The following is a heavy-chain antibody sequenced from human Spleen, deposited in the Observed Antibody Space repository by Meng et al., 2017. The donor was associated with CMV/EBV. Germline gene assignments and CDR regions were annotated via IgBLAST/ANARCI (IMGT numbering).Heavy chain of an antibody. Sequence: SLKISCAASGFTFSSYAMHWVRQAPGKGLEWVSGITWNSGSIGYADSVKGRFTISRDNAKNSLYLQMNSLRVEDTALYYCAKGVVSTIEPWFDPWGQGTLVTVSS. J-gene: IGHJ5*02. CDR1: GFTFSSYA. D-gene: IGHD5/OR15-5a*01. CDR3: AKGVVSTIEPWFDP. CDR2: ITWNSGSI. V-gene: IGHV3-9*01.